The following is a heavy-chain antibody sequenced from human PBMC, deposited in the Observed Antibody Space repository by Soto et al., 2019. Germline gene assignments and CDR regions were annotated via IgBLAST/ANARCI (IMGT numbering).Heavy chain of an antibody. Sequence: GGSLRLSCAASGFTFSNYAMGWVRQAPGKGLEWVSAICGSGSCTNYADSVKGRFTISRDNSKNTLFLQMNSLRAEDTAIYYCAKEQAFGVLITLDFWGQGTLVTVSS. V-gene: IGHV3-23*01. CDR3: AKEQAFGVLITLDF. CDR1: GFTFSNYA. J-gene: IGHJ4*02. D-gene: IGHD3-3*01. CDR2: ICGSGSCT.